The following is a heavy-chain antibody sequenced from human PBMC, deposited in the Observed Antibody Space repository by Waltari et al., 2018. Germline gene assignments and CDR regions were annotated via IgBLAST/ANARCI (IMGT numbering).Heavy chain of an antibody. Sequence: QVQLQESGPGLVKPSATLSLTCTVSGYSISSGYYWGWIRQPPGKGLEWIGSIYHSGSTYNNPSLKSRVTISVDTSKNQFSLKLSSVTAADTAVYYCARRYSGSSAFDYWGQGTLVTVSS. J-gene: IGHJ4*02. D-gene: IGHD1-26*01. CDR1: GYSISSGYY. CDR2: IYHSGST. CDR3: ARRYSGSSAFDY. V-gene: IGHV4-38-2*02.